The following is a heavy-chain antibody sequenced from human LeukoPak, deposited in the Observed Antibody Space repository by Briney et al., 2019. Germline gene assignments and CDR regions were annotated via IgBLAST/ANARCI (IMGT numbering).Heavy chain of an antibody. V-gene: IGHV1-18*01. Sequence: ASVKVSCKASGYTFTSYGISWVRQAPGQGLEWMGWISAYSGNTNYAQKLQGRVTMTTDTSTSTAYMELRSLRSDDTAVYYCARKASGWYHFDYWGQGTLVTVSS. CDR3: ARKASGWYHFDY. D-gene: IGHD6-19*01. CDR2: ISAYSGNT. J-gene: IGHJ4*02. CDR1: GYTFTSYG.